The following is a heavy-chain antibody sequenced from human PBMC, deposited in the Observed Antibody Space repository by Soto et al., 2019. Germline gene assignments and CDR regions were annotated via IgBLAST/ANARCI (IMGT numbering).Heavy chain of an antibody. Sequence: ASVKVSCKASGYTFTNYAIHWVRQAPGQRLEWMGWINAGNGNTKYSQKFQGRVTITRDTAASTAYMELSSLRSDDTAVYYCAREDRDRETGLVPAAIAGMAVWGQGTTVTVSS. V-gene: IGHV1-3*01. D-gene: IGHD2-2*01. CDR3: AREDRDRETGLVPAAIAGMAV. CDR2: INAGNGNT. CDR1: GYTFTNYA. J-gene: IGHJ6*02.